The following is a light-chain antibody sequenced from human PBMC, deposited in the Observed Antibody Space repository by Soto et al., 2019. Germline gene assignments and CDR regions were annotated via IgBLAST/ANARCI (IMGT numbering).Light chain of an antibody. CDR3: GAWDGGLSAFV. V-gene: IGLV1-51*01. J-gene: IGLJ7*01. CDR2: DNN. Sequence: QSVLTQPPSVSAAPGRTVTISCSRSSSNIGNSFVSWYQQLPGTAPRLLIYDNNERPSGIPDRFSGSKSGTSATLGITGLQTGDEADYYCGAWDGGLSAFVFGTGTQLTVL. CDR1: SSNIGNSF.